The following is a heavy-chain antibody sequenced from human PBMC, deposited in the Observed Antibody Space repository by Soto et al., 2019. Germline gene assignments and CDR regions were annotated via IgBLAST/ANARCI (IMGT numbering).Heavy chain of an antibody. CDR1: GFTFSSYG. CDR2: IWYDGSNK. CDR3: AMGSGTKKHYYYYGMDV. J-gene: IGHJ6*02. Sequence: GGSLRLSCAASGFTFSSYGMHWVRQAPGKGLEWVAVIWYDGSNKYYADSVKGRFTISRDNSKNTLYLQMNSLRAEDTAVYYCAMGSGTKKHYYYYGMDVWGQGTTVTVSS. D-gene: IGHD1-1*01. V-gene: IGHV3-33*01.